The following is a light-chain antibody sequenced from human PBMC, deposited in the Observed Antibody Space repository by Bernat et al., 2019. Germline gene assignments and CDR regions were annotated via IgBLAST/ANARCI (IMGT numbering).Light chain of an antibody. Sequence: QSALTQPASVSGSPGQSITISCTGTSSDIGAYNYVSWYQQHPGKAPKLIIYDVRNRPPGVSNRFSGSKSGNTASLTISGLQADDEADYHCSSYTSSSTYVFGSGTKVTVL. CDR2: DVR. V-gene: IGLV2-14*03. CDR3: SSYTSSSTYV. CDR1: SSDIGAYNY. J-gene: IGLJ1*01.